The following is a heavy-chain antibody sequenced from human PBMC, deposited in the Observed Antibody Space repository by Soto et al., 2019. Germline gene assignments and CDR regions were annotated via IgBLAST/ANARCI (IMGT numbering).Heavy chain of an antibody. Sequence: SETLSLTCTVSGGSISSSSYYWGWIRQPPGKGREGIGRIDYSGSTYDNPSLNSRVIITVDTSKNQFSLRLRSVTAEDTAVYYRVRHVKAVAAAMPYWGQGIPVTVSS. CDR3: VRHVKAVAAAMPY. CDR1: GGSISSSSYY. J-gene: IGHJ4*02. CDR2: IDYSGST. V-gene: IGHV4-39*01. D-gene: IGHD6-19*01.